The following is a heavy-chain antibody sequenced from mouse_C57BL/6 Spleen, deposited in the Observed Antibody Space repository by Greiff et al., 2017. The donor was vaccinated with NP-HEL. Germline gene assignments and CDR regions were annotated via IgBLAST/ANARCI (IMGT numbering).Heavy chain of an antibody. J-gene: IGHJ4*01. V-gene: IGHV7-3*01. CDR3: ASLPYYYAMDY. Sequence: EVHLVESGGGLVQPGGSLSLSCAASGFTFTDYYMSWVRQPPGKALEWLGFIRNKANGYTTEYSASVQGRFTISRDNSQSILYLQMKALRAEDSATYYCASLPYYYAMDYWGQGTSVTVSS. CDR2: IRNKANGYTT. D-gene: IGHD2-10*01. CDR1: GFTFTDYY.